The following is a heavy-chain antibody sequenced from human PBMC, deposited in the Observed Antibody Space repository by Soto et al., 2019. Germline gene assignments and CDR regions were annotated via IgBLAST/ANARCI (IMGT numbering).Heavy chain of an antibody. CDR2: IKQDGSEK. J-gene: IGHJ4*02. CDR1: GFTFTRYW. Sequence: EVQLVESGGGLVQPGGPPRLSCAASGFTFTRYWMSWVRQAPGKGLEWVANIKQDGSEKNYVDSVKGRFTISRDNAKNSLHLQMNSLRAEDTAVYYCARRFLDYWGQGTLVTVSS. V-gene: IGHV3-7*01. CDR3: ARRFLDY. D-gene: IGHD3-10*01.